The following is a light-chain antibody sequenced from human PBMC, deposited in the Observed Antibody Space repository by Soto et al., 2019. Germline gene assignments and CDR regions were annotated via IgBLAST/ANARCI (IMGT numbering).Light chain of an antibody. CDR1: SSDVGAYNY. CDR2: DVT. J-gene: IGLJ2*01. CDR3: NSYSSSSTL. Sequence: QSVLTQPASVSGSPGQSITISCTGTSSDVGAYNYVSWYQQHPGKAPELMIYDVTKRPSGVSNRFSGSKSGNTASLTISGLQAEDEADYYCNSYSSSSTLLGGGTKLTVL. V-gene: IGLV2-14*01.